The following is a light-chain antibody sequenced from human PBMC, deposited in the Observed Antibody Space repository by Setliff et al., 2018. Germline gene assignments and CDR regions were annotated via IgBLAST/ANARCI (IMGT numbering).Light chain of an antibody. V-gene: IGLV2-18*02. CDR2: EVF. J-gene: IGLJ1*01. Sequence: QSALTQPPSASGSPGQSVTISCTGTYSDIGGHDRVSWYQQPPGAAPKLIIYEVFHRPSGVPVRFSGSKSGVTASLTISGLQAEDEADYFCGSFSSTTTFYVFGPGTKVTVL. CDR1: YSDIGGHDR. CDR3: GSFSSTTTFYV.